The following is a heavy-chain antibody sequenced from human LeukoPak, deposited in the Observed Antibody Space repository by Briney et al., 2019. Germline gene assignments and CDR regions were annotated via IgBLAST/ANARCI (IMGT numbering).Heavy chain of an antibody. V-gene: IGHV1-2*02. Sequence: GASVKVSCKASGYTFTSYDINWVRQATGQGLEWMGWINPNSGGTNYAQKFQGRVTMTRDTSISTAYMELSRLRSDDTAVYYCARGPVGSGSYYNKWSQGTLVTVSS. D-gene: IGHD3-10*01. CDR3: ARGPVGSGSYYNK. CDR2: INPNSGGT. CDR1: GYTFTSYD. J-gene: IGHJ4*02.